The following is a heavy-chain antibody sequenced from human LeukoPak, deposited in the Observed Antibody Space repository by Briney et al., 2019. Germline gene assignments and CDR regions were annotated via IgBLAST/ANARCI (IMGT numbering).Heavy chain of an antibody. V-gene: IGHV4-59*01. Sequence: PSETLSLTCTVSGGSISSYYWSWIRQPPGEGLEWIGYIYYSGSTNYNPSLKSRVTISVDTSKNQFSLKLSSVTAADTAVYYCASSLLWFGESLYYFDYWGQGTLVTVSS. CDR2: IYYSGST. CDR3: ASSLLWFGESLYYFDY. D-gene: IGHD3-10*01. CDR1: GGSISSYY. J-gene: IGHJ4*02.